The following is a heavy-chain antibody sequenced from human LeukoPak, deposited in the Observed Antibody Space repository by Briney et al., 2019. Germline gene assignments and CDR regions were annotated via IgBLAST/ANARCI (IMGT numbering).Heavy chain of an antibody. CDR2: IASDGSST. CDR3: AKGGKWDVTPFDY. Sequence: GGSLRLSCAASGFTFSSYWMNWVRQAPGKGLVWVSRIASDGSSTTYADSVKGRFSISRDNAKNTLYLQVNSLRAEDTAVYYCAKGGKWDVTPFDYWGQGTLVTVSS. J-gene: IGHJ4*02. CDR1: GFTFSSYW. V-gene: IGHV3-74*01. D-gene: IGHD1-26*01.